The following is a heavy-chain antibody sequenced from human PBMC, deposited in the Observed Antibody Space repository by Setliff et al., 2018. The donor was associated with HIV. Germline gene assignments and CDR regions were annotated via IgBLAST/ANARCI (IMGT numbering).Heavy chain of an antibody. D-gene: IGHD3-22*01. Sequence: SETLSLTCAVSGGSMRSSGYSWTWIRQAPGKGLEWVGYINHSGSTNYNPSLKSRVTISVDTSKNQFSLKLSSVTAADTAVFYCARLTTTYYYDSSAYYHPVWGQGTLVTVSS. CDR3: ARLTTTYYYDSSAYYHPV. V-gene: IGHV4-30-2*01. CDR1: GGSMRSSGYS. J-gene: IGHJ4*02. CDR2: INHSGST.